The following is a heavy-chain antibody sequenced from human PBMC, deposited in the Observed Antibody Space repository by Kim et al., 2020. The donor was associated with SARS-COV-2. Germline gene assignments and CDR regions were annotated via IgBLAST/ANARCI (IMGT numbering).Heavy chain of an antibody. CDR1: GGSISSSSYY. CDR3: ARQNSYLTPSMRGSYRLWDY. V-gene: IGHV4-39*01. Sequence: SETLSLTCTVSGGSISSSSYYWGWIRQPPGKGLEWIGSIYYSGSTYYNPSLKSRVTISVDTSKNQFSLKLSSVTAADTAVYYCARQNSYLTPSMRGSYRLWDYWGQGTLVTVSS. D-gene: IGHD3-16*02. CDR2: IYYSGST. J-gene: IGHJ4*02.